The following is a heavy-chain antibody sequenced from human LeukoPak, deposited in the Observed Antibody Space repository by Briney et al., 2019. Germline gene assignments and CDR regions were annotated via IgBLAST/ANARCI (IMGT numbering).Heavy chain of an antibody. CDR3: ARGGTGDTRGSWFDP. J-gene: IGHJ5*02. D-gene: IGHD1-1*01. CDR2: INPSGGST. Sequence: WASVKVSCKASGCTFTSYYMHWVRQAPGQGLEWMGIINPSGGSTSYAQKFQGRVTMTRDMSTSTVYMELSSLRSEDTAVYYCARGGTGDTRGSWFDPWGQGTLVTVSS. V-gene: IGHV1-46*01. CDR1: GCTFTSYY.